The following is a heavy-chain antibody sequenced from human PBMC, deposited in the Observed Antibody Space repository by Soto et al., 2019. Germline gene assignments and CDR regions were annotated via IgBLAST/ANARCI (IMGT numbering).Heavy chain of an antibody. J-gene: IGHJ4*02. V-gene: IGHV3-23*01. CDR2: ISDGDGDT. CDR3: AKGRTFFDF. Sequence: EVHLLESGGGLVQPGGSLRLSCAASGFAFSDYAMTWVRQAPGKGLEWVSDISDGDGDTHYADSVKGRFTISRDDSKHTLYLQMDSLRAEDAAVYYCAKGRTFFDFWGQGTLVTVSS. D-gene: IGHD3-16*01. CDR1: GFAFSDYA.